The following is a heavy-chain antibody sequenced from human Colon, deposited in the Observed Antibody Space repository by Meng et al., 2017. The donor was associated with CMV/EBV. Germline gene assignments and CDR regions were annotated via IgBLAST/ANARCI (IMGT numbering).Heavy chain of an antibody. Sequence: YWSWIRQPPGKGLEWIGEINHSGSTNYNPSLKSRVTISVDTSKNQFSLKLSSVTAADTAVYYCARGVVTNIWSGYYRVYYYYYGMDVWGQGTTVTVSS. CDR1: Y. D-gene: IGHD3-3*01. J-gene: IGHJ6*02. V-gene: IGHV4-34*01. CDR3: ARGVVTNIWSGYYRVYYYYYGMDV. CDR2: INHSGST.